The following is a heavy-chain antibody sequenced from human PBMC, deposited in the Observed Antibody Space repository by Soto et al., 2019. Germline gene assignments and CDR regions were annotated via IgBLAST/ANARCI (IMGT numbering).Heavy chain of an antibody. CDR2: MNPNSGNT. V-gene: IGHV1-8*01. J-gene: IGHJ6*02. CDR1: GYTFTSYD. D-gene: IGHD3-10*01. CDR3: ARGRMVRGVNYYYYYGMDV. Sequence: ASVKVSCKASGYTFTSYDINWVRQATGQGLEWMGWMNPNSGNTGYAQKFQGRVTMTRNTSISTAYMELSSLRSEDTAVYYCARGRMVRGVNYYYYYGMDVWGQGTTVTAP.